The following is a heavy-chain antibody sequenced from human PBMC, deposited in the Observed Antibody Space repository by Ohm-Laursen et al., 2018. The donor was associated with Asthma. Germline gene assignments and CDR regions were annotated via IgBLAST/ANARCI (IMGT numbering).Heavy chain of an antibody. D-gene: IGHD3-3*01. CDR3: ARDVMEWYLPAFDL. CDR2: GGSYYDGGLK. CDR1: GFTFSSYG. J-gene: IGHJ4*02. Sequence: SLRLSCAASGFTFSSYGMHWVRQAPGKGLEWVAVGGSYYDGGLKYYADSVNGRFTVSRDDSKNTLYLQMNSLRPDDTAVYYCARDVMEWYLPAFDLWGQGTLVTVPS. V-gene: IGHV3-30*19.